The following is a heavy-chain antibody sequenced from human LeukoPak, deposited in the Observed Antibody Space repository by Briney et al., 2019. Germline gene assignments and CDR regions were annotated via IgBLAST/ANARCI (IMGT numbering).Heavy chain of an antibody. J-gene: IGHJ4*02. Sequence: GGSLRLSCAASGFTFSDYYMSWIRQAPGKGLVWVSRINNDGSTTAYADSVKGRFTISRDNTKNTLYLQMNSLRAEDTAVYYCARTYSSFDYWGQGTLVTVSS. V-gene: IGHV3-74*01. D-gene: IGHD6-19*01. CDR3: ARTYSSFDY. CDR2: INNDGSTT. CDR1: GFTFSDYY.